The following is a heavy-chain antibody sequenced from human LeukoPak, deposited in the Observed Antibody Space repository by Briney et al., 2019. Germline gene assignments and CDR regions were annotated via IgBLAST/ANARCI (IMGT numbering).Heavy chain of an antibody. D-gene: IGHD5-12*01. V-gene: IGHV3-30*18. CDR3: AKDGDSGPLDDAFEI. CDR1: GFTFSSYG. Sequence: PGRSLRLSCAASGFTFSSYGMHWVRQAPGKGLEWVAVISYDGSNKYYADSVKGRFTISRDNSKNTLYLQMNSLRAEDTAVYYCAKDGDSGPLDDAFEIWGQGTMVTVSS. CDR2: ISYDGSNK. J-gene: IGHJ3*02.